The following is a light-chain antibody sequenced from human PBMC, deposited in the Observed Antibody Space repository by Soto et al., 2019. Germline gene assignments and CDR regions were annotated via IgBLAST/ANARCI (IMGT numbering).Light chain of an antibody. V-gene: IGKV1-5*03. J-gene: IGKJ3*01. Sequence: DFQMTQSPSTLSASVGDRVTITCRASQSISTWLAWYQQKPGKAPKALIYQASGLKSGVPSRFIGGGSGTEFTLTISGLQPDDFANYYCQQYKIYPFTFGPGTKV. CDR1: QSISTW. CDR3: QQYKIYPFT. CDR2: QAS.